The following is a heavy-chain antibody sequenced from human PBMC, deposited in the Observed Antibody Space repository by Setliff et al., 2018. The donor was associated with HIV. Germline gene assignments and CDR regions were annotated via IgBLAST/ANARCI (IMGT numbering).Heavy chain of an antibody. CDR1: GFTFSSYS. D-gene: IGHD2-15*01. CDR3: AKTLPTLYPPHDYYFAMDV. Sequence: GGSLRLSCAASGFTFSSYSMNWVRQAPGKGLEWVSVISGSGGSTFYADSLKGRFTISRDNSKNTLYLQMNSLRAEDTAVYYCAKTLPTLYPPHDYYFAMDVWGQGTTVTVSS. CDR2: ISGSGGST. J-gene: IGHJ6*02. V-gene: IGHV3-23*01.